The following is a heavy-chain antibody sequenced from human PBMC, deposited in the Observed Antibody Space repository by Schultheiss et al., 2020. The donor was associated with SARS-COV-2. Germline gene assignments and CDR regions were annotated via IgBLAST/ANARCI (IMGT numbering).Heavy chain of an antibody. CDR3: ARVVDSSGWYEGDY. CDR2: IYYSGST. CDR1: GGSISSYY. Sequence: SQTLSLTCTVSGGSISSYYWSWIRQPPGKGLEWIGYIYYSGSTNYNPSLKSRVTISVDTSKNQFSLKLSSVTAADTAVYYCARVVDSSGWYEGDYWGQGTLVTVSS. V-gene: IGHV4-59*12. D-gene: IGHD6-19*01. J-gene: IGHJ4*02.